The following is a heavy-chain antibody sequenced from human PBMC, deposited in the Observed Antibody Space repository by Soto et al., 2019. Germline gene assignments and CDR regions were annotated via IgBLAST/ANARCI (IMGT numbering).Heavy chain of an antibody. D-gene: IGHD6-13*01. V-gene: IGHV1-18*01. CDR2: ISAYNGNT. CDR1: GYTVTSYG. J-gene: IGHJ3*02. Sequence: ASVKVSCKVSGYTVTSYGISWVRQAPGQGLEWVGWISAYNGNTNYAQKLQGRVTMTTDTSTSTAYMELRSLRSDDTAVYYCARDRRPRYTSRVDAFDIWGQGTMVTVSS. CDR3: ARDRRPRYTSRVDAFDI.